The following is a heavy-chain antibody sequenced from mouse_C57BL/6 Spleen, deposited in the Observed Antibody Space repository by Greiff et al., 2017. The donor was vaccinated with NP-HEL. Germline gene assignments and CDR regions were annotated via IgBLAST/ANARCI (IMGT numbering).Heavy chain of an antibody. V-gene: IGHV1-64*01. CDR2: IHPNSGST. D-gene: IGHD4-1*02. J-gene: IGHJ2*01. CDR1: GYTFTSYW. Sequence: QVQLQQPGAELVKPGASVKLSCKASGYTFTSYWLHWVKQRPGQGLEWIGMIHPNSGSTNYNEQLKSKATLTVDKSSSTAYMQLSSLTSEDSAVYYCARRQLGLDYWGQGTTLTVSS. CDR3: ARRQLGLDY.